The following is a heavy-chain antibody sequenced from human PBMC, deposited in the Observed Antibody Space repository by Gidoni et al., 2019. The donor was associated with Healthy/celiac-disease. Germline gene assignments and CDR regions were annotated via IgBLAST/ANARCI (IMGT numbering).Heavy chain of an antibody. D-gene: IGHD6-19*01. J-gene: IGHJ6*02. CDR3: AKDIEAAVAGYYYYGMDV. Sequence: EVQLVESGGGLVQPGRSLRLSCAASGFTFDDYAMHWVRQAPGKGLAWVSGISWNSGSIGYADSVKGRFTISRDNAKNSLYLQMNSLRAEDTALYYCAKDIEAAVAGYYYYGMDVWGQGTTVTVSS. V-gene: IGHV3-9*01. CDR1: GFTFDDYA. CDR2: ISWNSGSI.